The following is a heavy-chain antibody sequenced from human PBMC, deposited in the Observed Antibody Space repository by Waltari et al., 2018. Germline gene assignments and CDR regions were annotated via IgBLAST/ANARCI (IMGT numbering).Heavy chain of an antibody. CDR3: ARDHVTVGTYYFDY. CDR2: IYTSGST. Sequence: QVQLQESGPGLVKPSETLSLPCTVSGGSISSYFWSWIRQPAGKGLEWIGRIYTSGSTNYNPSLKRRVTMSVDTSKNQFSLKLSSVTAADTAVYYCARDHVTVGTYYFDYWGQGTLVTVSS. CDR1: GGSISSYF. J-gene: IGHJ4*02. D-gene: IGHD1-1*01. V-gene: IGHV4-4*07.